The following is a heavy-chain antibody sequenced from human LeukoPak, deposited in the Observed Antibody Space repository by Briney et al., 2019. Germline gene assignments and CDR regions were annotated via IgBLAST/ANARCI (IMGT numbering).Heavy chain of an antibody. J-gene: IGHJ4*02. CDR2: INPDNGGT. D-gene: IGHD2-21*02. CDR1: GYTFTDYY. Sequence: ASVKVSCKASGYTFTDYYMHWVRQAPGQGLEWMGWINPDNGGTSYAQKFQGRVTMTRDTSINTAYMELDRLTSDDTAIYYCARSYCGGDCYWTIDYWGQGTLVTVSS. V-gene: IGHV1-2*02. CDR3: ARSYCGGDCYWTIDY.